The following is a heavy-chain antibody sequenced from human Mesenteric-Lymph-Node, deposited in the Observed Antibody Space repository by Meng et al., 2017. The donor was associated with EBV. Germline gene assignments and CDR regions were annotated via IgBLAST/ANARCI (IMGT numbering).Heavy chain of an antibody. Sequence: QGSGPGPGKPSETLSLTCAVSGGSINSGDYYWGWIRQSPGKGLEWIGTIYHSGTTYYNPSLKSLKSRVTISADMSKNQFSLKVTSVTAADTAVYYCARQQGDWNLDFWGQGTLVTVSS. CDR3: ARQQGDWNLDF. CDR2: IYHSGTT. CDR1: GGSINSGDYY. V-gene: IGHV4-39*01. J-gene: IGHJ4*02. D-gene: IGHD1-1*01.